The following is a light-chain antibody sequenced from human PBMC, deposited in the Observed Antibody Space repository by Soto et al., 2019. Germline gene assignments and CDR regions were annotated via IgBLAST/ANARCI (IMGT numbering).Light chain of an antibody. CDR1: SSDVGGYNY. CDR3: SSYTSSSTLV. Sequence: QSALTQPASVSGSPGQSITISCTGTSSDVGGYNYVSWYQQHPGKAPKDMIYEVSNRPSGVSNRFSGSRSGNTASLTISGLQAEDEADYYCSSYTSSSTLVFGTGTKLTVL. CDR2: EVS. V-gene: IGLV2-14*01. J-gene: IGLJ1*01.